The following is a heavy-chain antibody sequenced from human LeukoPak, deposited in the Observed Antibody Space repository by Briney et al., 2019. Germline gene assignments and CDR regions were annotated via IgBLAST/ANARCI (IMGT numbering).Heavy chain of an antibody. Sequence: GGSLRLSCAASGFTFSTYWMTWVRQAPGKGLEWAANIREDGTQQVYLDSVKGRFTISRDNAENSLYLQMNRLRTEDTAVYFCARDPYSHNYGAFDAWGQGTMVTVSS. D-gene: IGHD5-18*01. CDR1: GFTFSTYW. V-gene: IGHV3-7*01. J-gene: IGHJ3*01. CDR3: ARDPYSHNYGAFDA. CDR2: IREDGTQQ.